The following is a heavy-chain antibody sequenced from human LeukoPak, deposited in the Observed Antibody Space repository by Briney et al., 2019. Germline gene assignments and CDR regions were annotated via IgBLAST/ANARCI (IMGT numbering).Heavy chain of an antibody. J-gene: IGHJ5*02. CDR1: GYTFTSYA. V-gene: IGHV1-3*01. CDR2: INAGNGNT. CDR3: ARAPRDDSSGYYTLHWFDP. Sequence: ASAKVSCKASGYTFTSYAMHWVRQAPGQRLEWMGWINAGNGNTKYTQKFQGRVTITRDTSASTAYMELSSLRSEDTAVYYCARAPRDDSSGYYTLHWFDPWGQGTLVTVSS. D-gene: IGHD3-22*01.